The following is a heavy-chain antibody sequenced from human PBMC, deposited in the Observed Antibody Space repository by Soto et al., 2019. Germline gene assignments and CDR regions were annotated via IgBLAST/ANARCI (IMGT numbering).Heavy chain of an antibody. D-gene: IGHD5-18*01. CDR2: IYYSGST. CDR1: GGSISSSSYY. CDR3: ACIFSGGYGYGFYYYGMDV. J-gene: IGHJ6*02. Sequence: SETLSLTCTVSGGSISSSSYYWGWIRQPPGKGLEWIGSIYYSGSTYYKPSLKSQVTISVDTSKNQLSLKLSSKTAADTAVYYCACIFSGGYGYGFYYYGMDVWGQGTTVS. V-gene: IGHV4-39*01.